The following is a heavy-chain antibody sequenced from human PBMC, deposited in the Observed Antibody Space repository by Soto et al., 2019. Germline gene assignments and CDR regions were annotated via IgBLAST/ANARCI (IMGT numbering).Heavy chain of an antibody. CDR1: GFTFSSYA. V-gene: IGHV3-23*01. CDR2: ISGSGGST. J-gene: IGHJ4*02. Sequence: EVQLLESGGGLVQPGGSLRLSCAASGFTFSSYAMSWVRQAPGKGLEWVSAISGSGGSTYYADSVKGGFTISRDNSKNTLYLQMNSLRAEDTAVYYCAKDREITFGGVISTTGDYWGQGTLVTVSS. D-gene: IGHD3-16*02. CDR3: AKDREITFGGVISTTGDY.